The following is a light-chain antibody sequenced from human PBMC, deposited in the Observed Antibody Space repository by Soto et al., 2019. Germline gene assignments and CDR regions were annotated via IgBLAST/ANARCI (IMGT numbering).Light chain of an antibody. Sequence: DVVLTQSPLSLPVALGQPASISCRSNRSLVSTDGHTYLNWFQQRPGQSPRRLIYEVSNRDSGVPDRFSGSGSDTDFTLKIXRVEAEDVAIYFCMQGTYWWTFGQGTKV. CDR2: EVS. J-gene: IGKJ1*01. V-gene: IGKV2-30*01. CDR1: RSLVSTDGHTY. CDR3: MQGTYWWT.